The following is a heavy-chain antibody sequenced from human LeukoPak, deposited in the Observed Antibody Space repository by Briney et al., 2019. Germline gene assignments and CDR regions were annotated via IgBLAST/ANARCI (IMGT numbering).Heavy chain of an antibody. CDR1: GYTLTELS. CDR2: MNPNSGNT. Sequence: GASVKVSCKVSGYTLTELSMHWVRQATGQGLEWMGWMNPNSGNTGYAQKFQGRVTMTRNTSISTAYMELSSLRSEDTAVYYCARTDLEWLSKPDYWGQGTLVTVSS. D-gene: IGHD3-3*01. J-gene: IGHJ4*02. CDR3: ARTDLEWLSKPDY. V-gene: IGHV1-8*01.